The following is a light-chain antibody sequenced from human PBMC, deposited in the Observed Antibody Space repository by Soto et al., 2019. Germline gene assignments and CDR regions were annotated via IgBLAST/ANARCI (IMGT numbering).Light chain of an antibody. Sequence: ERALTQSPGTLSLSPGERAALPCRASQSVSSSYLAWYQQKPGQAPRLLIYGASSRPTGIPDRFSGSGSGTDFTLTISRLEPEDFAVYYCQQYGSSSTFGQGTRLEI. V-gene: IGKV3-20*01. J-gene: IGKJ5*01. CDR2: GAS. CDR3: QQYGSSST. CDR1: QSVSSSY.